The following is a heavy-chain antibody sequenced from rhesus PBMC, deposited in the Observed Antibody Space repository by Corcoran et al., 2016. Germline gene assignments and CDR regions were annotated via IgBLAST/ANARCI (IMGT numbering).Heavy chain of an antibody. V-gene: IGHV4-127*01. CDR3: ARGGSRGSGYLD. J-gene: IGHJ4*01. Sequence: QVQLQESGPGLVKPSETLSLTCAVSGYSISSGYGWSWIRQPPGKGLEWIGYIAYSGGNYATPAFKSRVTMSIDTSKNQFSLKLSSVTAADTAVYYCARGGSRGSGYLDWGQGVLVTVSS. CDR2: IAYSGGN. D-gene: IGHD5-24*01. CDR1: GYSISSGYG.